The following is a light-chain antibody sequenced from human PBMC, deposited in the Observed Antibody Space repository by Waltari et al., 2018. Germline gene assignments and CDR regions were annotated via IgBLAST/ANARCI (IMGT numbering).Light chain of an antibody. V-gene: IGKV1-5*03. CDR1: QTISSW. CDR2: KAS. J-gene: IGKJ2*01. CDR3: QQYNRYST. Sequence: DIQMTQSPSTLSASVGDRVPITCRASQTISSWLAWYQQKPGKAPKLLIYKASTLESGVPSRFSGSGSGTEFTLTISSLQPDDFATYYCQQYNRYSTFGQGTKLEIK.